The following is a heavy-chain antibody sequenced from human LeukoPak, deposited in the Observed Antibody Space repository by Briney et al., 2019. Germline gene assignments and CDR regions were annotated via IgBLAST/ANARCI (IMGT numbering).Heavy chain of an antibody. Sequence: GGSLRLSCAASGFTFSDYYMSWIRQAPGKGLEWVSYISSSGSTIYYADSVKGRFTISRDNAKNSLYLQMNSLRAEDTAVYYCALLKTMIPFDYWGQGTLVTVSS. CDR2: ISSSGSTI. CDR1: GFTFSDYY. D-gene: IGHD3-22*01. CDR3: ALLKTMIPFDY. J-gene: IGHJ4*02. V-gene: IGHV3-11*04.